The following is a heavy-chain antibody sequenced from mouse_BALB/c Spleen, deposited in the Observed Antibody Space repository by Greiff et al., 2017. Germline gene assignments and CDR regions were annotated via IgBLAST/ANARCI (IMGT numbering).Heavy chain of an antibody. CDR3: ARGNPYGSSYD. V-gene: IGHV2-9*02. CDR2: IWAGGST. D-gene: IGHD1-1*01. CDR1: GFSLTSYG. J-gene: IGHJ2*01. Sequence: VQVVESGPGLVAPSQSLSITCTVSGFSLTSYGVHWVRQPPGKGLEWLGVIWAGGSTNYNSALMSRLSISKDNSKSQVFLKMNSLQTDDTAMYYCARGNPYGSSYDWGQGTTLTVSS.